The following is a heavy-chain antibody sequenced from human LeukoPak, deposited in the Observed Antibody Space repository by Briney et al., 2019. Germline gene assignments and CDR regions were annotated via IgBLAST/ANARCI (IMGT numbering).Heavy chain of an antibody. CDR1: GFTFSSYA. D-gene: IGHD3-10*01. CDR2: ISSNGGST. Sequence: GGSLRLSCAASGFTFSSYAMHWVRQAPGKGPEYVSAISSNGGSTYYANSVKGRFTISRDNSKNTLYLQMGSLRAEDMAVYYCARSAYGSGSSHADYWGQGTLVTVSS. V-gene: IGHV3-64*01. CDR3: ARSAYGSGSSHADY. J-gene: IGHJ4*02.